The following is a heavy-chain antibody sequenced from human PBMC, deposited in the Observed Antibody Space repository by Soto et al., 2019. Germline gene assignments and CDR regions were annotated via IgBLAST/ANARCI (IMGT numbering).Heavy chain of an antibody. D-gene: IGHD3-22*01. CDR2: ISSDGST. V-gene: IGHV3-64D*06. J-gene: IGHJ4*02. CDR1: ESTFSSDD. Sequence: PGGSLRLSCSAPESTFSSDDIHWFRQDPAQAVEYVSSISSDGSTYYAVSVKGRFTISRDNSRNTLYLRMSSLRAEDTAVYYCVKPPGYYYDSTTYYSVWGQGTLVTDSS. CDR3: VKPPGYYYDSTTYYSV.